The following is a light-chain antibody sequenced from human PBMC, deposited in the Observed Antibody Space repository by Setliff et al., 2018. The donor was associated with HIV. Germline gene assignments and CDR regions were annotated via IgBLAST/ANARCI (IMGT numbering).Light chain of an antibody. CDR2: DDN. J-gene: IGLJ1*01. CDR3: QVWDSSSDHHV. Sequence: SYELPQPASVSVAPGKSARITCGGNNIGSKSVHWYQQKPGQAPVLVVYDDNDRPTGIPERFSGSNSGNTATLTISRVEAGDEADYYCQVWDSSSDHHVFGTGTKVTVL. V-gene: IGLV3-21*03. CDR1: NIGSKS.